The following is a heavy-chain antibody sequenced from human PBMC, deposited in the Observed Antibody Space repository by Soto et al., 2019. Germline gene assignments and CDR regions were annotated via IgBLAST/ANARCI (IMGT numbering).Heavy chain of an antibody. D-gene: IGHD3-22*01. CDR3: ARESFYNSGGFHGFDY. CDR1: GGSISSYY. Sequence: PSETLSLTCTVSGGSISSYYWSWIRQPPGKGLEWIGYNYYSGSTNYNPSLKSRVTISVDTSKNQFSLKLSSVTAADTVVYYCARESFYNSGGFHGFDYWGQGTLVTVSS. CDR2: NYYSGST. V-gene: IGHV4-59*01. J-gene: IGHJ4*02.